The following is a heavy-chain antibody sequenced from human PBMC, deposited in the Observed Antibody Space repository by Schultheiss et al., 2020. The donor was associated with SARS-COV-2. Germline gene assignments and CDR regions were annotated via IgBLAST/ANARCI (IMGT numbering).Heavy chain of an antibody. Sequence: ASVKVSCKASGYTFTDYNINWVRQAPGQGLEWMGWVSTYNGNTNFKQNFQGRVTLTTDTSTSTAYMELRSLRSDDTAVYYCARDRAPGADWFDPWGQGILVTVSS. CDR2: VSTYNGNT. J-gene: IGHJ5*02. CDR3: ARDRAPGADWFDP. CDR1: GYTFTDYN. D-gene: IGHD3-10*01. V-gene: IGHV1-18*04.